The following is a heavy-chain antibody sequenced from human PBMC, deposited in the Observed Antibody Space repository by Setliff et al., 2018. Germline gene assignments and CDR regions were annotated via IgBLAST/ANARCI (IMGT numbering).Heavy chain of an antibody. D-gene: IGHD3-22*01. Sequence: SETLPLTCTVSGGSISSYYWSWIRQPPGKGLEWIGYIYYSGSTYYNPSLKSRVTISIDTSKNQFSLKVNSVTAADTAVYYCASAPLLYSDSSGLSGTFDIWGQGTMVTVSS. J-gene: IGHJ3*02. CDR3: ASAPLLYSDSSGLSGTFDI. V-gene: IGHV4-59*08. CDR1: GGSISSYY. CDR2: IYYSGST.